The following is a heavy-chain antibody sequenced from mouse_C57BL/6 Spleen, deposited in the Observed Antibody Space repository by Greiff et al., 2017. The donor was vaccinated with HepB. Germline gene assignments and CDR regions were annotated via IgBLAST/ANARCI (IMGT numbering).Heavy chain of an antibody. V-gene: IGHV5-9-1*02. Sequence: EVNLVESGAGLVKPGGSLKLSCEASGYTFSSYAMSWVRQTPEKWLEWVAYISSGGDYIYYADTVKGRVTISRDKARNTLYLQMSSLKSEDTAMYYCTRGGSNYVNYFDYWGQGTTLTVSS. D-gene: IGHD2-5*01. CDR1: GYTFSSYA. CDR2: ISSGGDYI. J-gene: IGHJ2*01. CDR3: TRGGSNYVNYFDY.